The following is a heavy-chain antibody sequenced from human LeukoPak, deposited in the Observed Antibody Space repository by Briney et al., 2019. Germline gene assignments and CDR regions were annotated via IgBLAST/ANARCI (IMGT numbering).Heavy chain of an antibody. CDR2: IYTSGST. V-gene: IGHV4-61*02. CDR3: ARDLRNYDILTGYYRMGYYYYMDV. Sequence: SQTLSLTCTVSGGSLSSGSYYWGWIRQPAGKGLGWIGRIYTSGSTNYNPSVKSRVTISLDTSKNQFSLKLSSVPAADTAVYYCARDLRNYDILTGYYRMGYYYYMDVWGKGTTVTVSS. J-gene: IGHJ6*03. D-gene: IGHD3-9*01. CDR1: GGSLSSGSYY.